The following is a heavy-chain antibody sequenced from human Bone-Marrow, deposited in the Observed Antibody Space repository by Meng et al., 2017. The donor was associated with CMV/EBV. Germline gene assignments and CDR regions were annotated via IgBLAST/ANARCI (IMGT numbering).Heavy chain of an antibody. D-gene: IGHD3-22*01. CDR3: ARPGDSSGSMEFDP. J-gene: IGHJ5*02. V-gene: IGHV1-18*01. CDR1: GYSFISYG. CDR2: MSTFNGNT. Sequence: ASVKVSCKTSGYSFISYGISWVRQAPGQGLEWMGWMSTFNGNTNFAQKFQGRVTMTTDTSTSTVYMELRSVRSDDTAVYYCARPGDSSGSMEFDPWGQGTLVTVSS.